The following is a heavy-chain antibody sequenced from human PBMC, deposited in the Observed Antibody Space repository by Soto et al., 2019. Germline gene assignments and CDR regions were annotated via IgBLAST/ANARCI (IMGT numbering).Heavy chain of an antibody. CDR2: MNPNIGIA. CDR3: ARALSEDRVPYDASDI. CDR1: GYTFTSYD. Sequence: ASVKVSCKASGYTFTSYDINWVRQATGQGLEWMGGMNPNIGIANYAQKFQGRVTMFTNKSSTTAYMELSSLRYEDTAVYYCARALSEDRVPYDASDIWGQGTLVTVSS. V-gene: IGHV1-8*01. D-gene: IGHD2-15*01. J-gene: IGHJ3*02.